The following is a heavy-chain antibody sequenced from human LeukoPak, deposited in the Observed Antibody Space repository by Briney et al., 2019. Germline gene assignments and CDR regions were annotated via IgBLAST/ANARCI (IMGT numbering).Heavy chain of an antibody. Sequence: ASVKVSCKASGYTFTYYYMHWVRQAPGQGLEWMGWINPNSGGTNYAQKFQGRVTMTRDTSISTAYMELSRLRSDDTAVYYCARVASSGNDAFDIWGQGTMVTVSS. CDR2: INPNSGGT. V-gene: IGHV1-2*02. CDR1: GYTFTYYY. D-gene: IGHD3-10*01. J-gene: IGHJ3*02. CDR3: ARVASSGNDAFDI.